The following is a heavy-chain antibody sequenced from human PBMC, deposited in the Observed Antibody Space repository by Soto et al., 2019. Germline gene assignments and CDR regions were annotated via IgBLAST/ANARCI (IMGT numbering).Heavy chain of an antibody. CDR1: GGSISSYY. V-gene: IGHV4-59*01. CDR2: IYYSGST. Sequence: SETLSLTCTVSGGSISSYYWSWIRQPPGKGLEWIGYIYYSGSTNYNPSLKSRVTISVDTSKNQFSLKLSSVTAADTAIYYCARLSGPEHGPNYWGQGTLVTVSS. J-gene: IGHJ4*02. CDR3: ARLSGPEHGPNY.